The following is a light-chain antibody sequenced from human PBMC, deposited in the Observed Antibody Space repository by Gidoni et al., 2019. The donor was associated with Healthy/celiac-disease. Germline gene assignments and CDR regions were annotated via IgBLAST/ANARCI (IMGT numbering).Light chain of an antibody. CDR1: SSDVGGYNY. CDR3: SSYTSSSGGS. CDR2: EVS. J-gene: IGLJ2*01. Sequence: QSALTQPASVSGSPGQSITISCTGTSSDVGGYNYVSWYQQHPGKAPKLMIYEVSNRPSGVSNRFSGSKSGNTASLTISGLQAEDEADYYCSSYTSSSGGSFGGGTKLTVL. V-gene: IGLV2-14*01.